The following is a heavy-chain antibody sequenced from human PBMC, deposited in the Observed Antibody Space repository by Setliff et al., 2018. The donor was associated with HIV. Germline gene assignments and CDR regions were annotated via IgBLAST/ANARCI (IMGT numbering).Heavy chain of an antibody. V-gene: IGHV4-38-2*02. CDR3: ARVRLRVPPSIFDY. J-gene: IGHJ4*02. CDR2: VYHSGIT. D-gene: IGHD2-2*01. CDR1: GYSVNSDYL. Sequence: SETLSLTCTVSGYSVNSDYLWCWIRQPPGKGLEWIGSVYHSGITNYNPTLKSRVTISTDTSKNQFSLRLNSVTAADTAVYYCARVRLRVPPSIFDYWGQGALVTVSS.